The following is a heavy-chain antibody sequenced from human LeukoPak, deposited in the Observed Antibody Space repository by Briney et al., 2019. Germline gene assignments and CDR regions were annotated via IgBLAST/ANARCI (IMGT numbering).Heavy chain of an antibody. CDR1: GFTFSGSA. V-gene: IGHV1-2*02. Sequence: GGSLRLSCAASGFTFSGSAMHWVRQAPGQGLEWMGWINPNSGGTNYAQKFQGRVTMTRDTSISTAYMELSRLRSDDTAVYYCARGSSRGVGYWGQGTLVTVSS. J-gene: IGHJ4*02. CDR3: ARGSSRGVGY. D-gene: IGHD3-10*01. CDR2: INPNSGGT.